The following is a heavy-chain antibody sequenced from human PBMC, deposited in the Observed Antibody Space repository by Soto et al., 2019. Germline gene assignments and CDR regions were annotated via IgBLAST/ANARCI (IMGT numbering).Heavy chain of an antibody. CDR3: ARGAYGSSFFTSDWFDP. D-gene: IGHD6-13*01. CDR2: IYYSGST. J-gene: IGHJ5*02. CDR1: GGSISSYY. Sequence: SETLSLTFTVSGGSISSYYWSWIRQPPGKGLEWIGYIYYSGSTNYNPSLKSRVTISVDTSKNQFSLKLSSVTAADTAVYSCARGAYGSSFFTSDWFDPWGQGTLVTVSS. V-gene: IGHV4-59*01.